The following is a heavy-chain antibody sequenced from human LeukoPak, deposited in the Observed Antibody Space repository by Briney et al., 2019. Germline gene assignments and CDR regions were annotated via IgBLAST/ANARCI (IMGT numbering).Heavy chain of an antibody. CDR1: GFIFKKYV. V-gene: IGHV3-23*01. J-gene: IGHJ5*02. D-gene: IGHD6-19*01. CDR3: APRGGDSSVVA. CDR2: ISGSGGST. Sequence: GGSLRLSCAASGFIFKKYVMSWVRQAPGKGLEWVSAISGSGGSTYYADSVKGRFTISRDNSKNTLYLQMNSLRAEDTAVYYCAPRGGDSSVVAWGQGTLVTVSS.